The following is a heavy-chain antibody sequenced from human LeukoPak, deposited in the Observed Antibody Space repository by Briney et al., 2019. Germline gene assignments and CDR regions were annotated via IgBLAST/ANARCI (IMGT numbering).Heavy chain of an antibody. CDR2: ISGSARTI. J-gene: IGHJ6*03. V-gene: IGHV3-11*04. Sequence: RGSLRLSWAASGFTFSDYTMTCGRHAPGKGLDCSSYISGSARTIYYAGSVKGRLTISRNNANNSLHLQLDSRRAEDTAVYYCARCVTGSGAGVYYMDVWGKGTTVIVSS. D-gene: IGHD3-10*01. CDR3: ARCVTGSGAGVYYMDV. CDR1: GFTFSDYT.